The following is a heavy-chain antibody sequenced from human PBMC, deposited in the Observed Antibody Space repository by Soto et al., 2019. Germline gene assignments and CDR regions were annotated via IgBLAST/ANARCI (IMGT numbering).Heavy chain of an antibody. Sequence: PSETLSLTCTVSGGSISSGGYYWSWIREHPGKGLEWIGYIYYSGSTYYNPSLKSRVTISVDTSKNQFSLKLSSVTAADTAVYYCARGNPDPYCSGGSCSFNWFDPWGQGTLVTVSS. CDR1: GGSISSGGYY. CDR3: ARGNPDPYCSGGSCSFNWFDP. D-gene: IGHD2-15*01. CDR2: IYYSGST. J-gene: IGHJ5*02. V-gene: IGHV4-31*03.